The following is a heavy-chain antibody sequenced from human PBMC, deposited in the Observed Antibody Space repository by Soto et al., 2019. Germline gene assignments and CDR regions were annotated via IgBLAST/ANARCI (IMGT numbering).Heavy chain of an antibody. CDR3: TSLYYGH. Sequence: GGSLRLSCAASEFTFTYAWMSWVRQAPGKGLEWVGRIKSKTDGGTTDYAAPVKGRSTISRDESQNTLYLQMNSLKTEDTAVYYCTSLYYGHWGQGTLVTVSS. CDR1: EFTFTYAW. CDR2: IKSKTDGGTT. D-gene: IGHD3-16*02. V-gene: IGHV3-15*01. J-gene: IGHJ4*02.